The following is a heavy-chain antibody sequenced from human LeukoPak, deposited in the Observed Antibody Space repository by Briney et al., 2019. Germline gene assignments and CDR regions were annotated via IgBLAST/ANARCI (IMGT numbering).Heavy chain of an antibody. CDR3: ARAVISFGGLIAKGFVS. V-gene: IGHV4-59*01. CDR1: GGSFSTDG. J-gene: IGHJ4*02. Sequence: SETLSLTCTVSGGSFSTDGWSWIRQPPGKGLEWMGYIYYNGCTDYNPYLTSRVTMSVDTSKNQFSLKLSSVTAADTAVYFCARAVISFGGLIAKGFVSWGEGTLVTISS. CDR2: IYYNGCT. D-gene: IGHD3-16*02.